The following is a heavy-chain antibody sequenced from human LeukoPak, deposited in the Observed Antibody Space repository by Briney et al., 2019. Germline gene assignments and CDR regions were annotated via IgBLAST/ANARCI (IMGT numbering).Heavy chain of an antibody. CDR1: GGSFSGYY. V-gene: IGHV4-34*01. D-gene: IGHD2-2*01. Sequence: SETLSLTCAVYGGSFSGYYWSWIRQPPGKGLEWIGEINHSGSTNYNPSLKSRVTISVDTSKNQFSLKLSPVTAADTAVYYCARLVAVPAAMSQDYWGQGTLVTVSS. CDR3: ARLVAVPAAMSQDY. CDR2: INHSGST. J-gene: IGHJ4*02.